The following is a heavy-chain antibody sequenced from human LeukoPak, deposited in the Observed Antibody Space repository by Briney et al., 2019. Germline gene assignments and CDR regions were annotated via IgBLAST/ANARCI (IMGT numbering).Heavy chain of an antibody. CDR1: GESLSGYY. CDR2: INHSGNT. CDR3: ARGTAVAGTGC. Sequence: SETLSLTCAVYGESLSGYYWSWIRQPPGKGLEWIGEINHSGNTNYNPSLKSRVTISVDTSKNQFSLKLSSVTAADTAVYYCARGTAVAGTGCWGQGTLVTVSS. V-gene: IGHV4-34*01. D-gene: IGHD6-19*01. J-gene: IGHJ4*02.